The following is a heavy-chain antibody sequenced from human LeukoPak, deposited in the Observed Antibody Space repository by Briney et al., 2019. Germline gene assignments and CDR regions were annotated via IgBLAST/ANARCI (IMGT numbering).Heavy chain of an antibody. Sequence: PSETLPLTCIVSGDSLRSGNYYWPWLRQPPGEGLEWIGSIHYSGTTYYNPSLKSRVTISVDTSKNQFSLRLNSVTATDTAFYYCARRPPRSYFDYWGQGILVTVSS. CDR2: IHYSGTT. J-gene: IGHJ4*02. CDR3: ARRPPRSYFDY. CDR1: GDSLRSGNYY. V-gene: IGHV4-39*01.